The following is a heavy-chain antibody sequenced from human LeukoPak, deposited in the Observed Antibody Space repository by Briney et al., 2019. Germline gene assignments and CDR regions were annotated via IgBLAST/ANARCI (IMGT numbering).Heavy chain of an antibody. J-gene: IGHJ3*02. CDR2: INTDGSST. D-gene: IGHD3-22*01. CDR1: GFTFSSYW. V-gene: IGHV3-74*01. CDR3: EGYYYDSSGHDAFDI. Sequence: GGSLRLSCAASGFTFSSYWMHWVRQAPGKGLVWVSRINTDGSSTSYADSVKGRFTISRDNAKNTLYLQMNSLRAEDTAVYYCEGYYYDSSGHDAFDIWGQGTMDTVSS.